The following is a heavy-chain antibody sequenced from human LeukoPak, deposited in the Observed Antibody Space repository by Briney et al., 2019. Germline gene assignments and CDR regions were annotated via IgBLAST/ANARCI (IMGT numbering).Heavy chain of an antibody. CDR3: ARQRFTMRAYAGNWFDP. V-gene: IGHV5-51*01. CDR1: GYSFTSYW. D-gene: IGHD3-10*01. CDR2: IYPGDSDT. Sequence: GESLKISCKGSGYSFTSYWIGWVRQVPGKGLEWMGIIYPGDSDTRYSPPFQGQVTISADKSISTAYLQWSSLKASDTAMYYCARQRFTMRAYAGNWFDPWGQGTLVTVSS. J-gene: IGHJ5*02.